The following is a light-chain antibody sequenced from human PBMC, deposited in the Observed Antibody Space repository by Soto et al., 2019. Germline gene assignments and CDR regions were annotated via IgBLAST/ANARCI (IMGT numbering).Light chain of an antibody. Sequence: DIQLTQSPSFLSASVGDRVTITCRASQGISSFLAWYQQKPGGTPKLLIYAASTLQSGVPSRFSGSRSGTDFTRTITSLQPEDFATYYGQQLHTYPYTFGQGTKLEIK. V-gene: IGKV1-9*01. CDR3: QQLHTYPYT. CDR2: AAS. J-gene: IGKJ2*01. CDR1: QGISSF.